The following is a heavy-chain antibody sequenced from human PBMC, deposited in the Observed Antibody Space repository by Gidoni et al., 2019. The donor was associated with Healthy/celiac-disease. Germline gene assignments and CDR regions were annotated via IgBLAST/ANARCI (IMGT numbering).Heavy chain of an antibody. CDR3: TTDKYSSSIFDY. J-gene: IGHJ4*02. V-gene: IGHV3-15*01. CDR2: SKSKTDGGTT. D-gene: IGHD6-6*01. Sequence: LEWVGRSKSKTDGGTTDYAAPVKGRFTISRDDSKNTLYLQMNSLKTEDTAVYYCTTDKYSSSIFDYWGQGTLVTVSS.